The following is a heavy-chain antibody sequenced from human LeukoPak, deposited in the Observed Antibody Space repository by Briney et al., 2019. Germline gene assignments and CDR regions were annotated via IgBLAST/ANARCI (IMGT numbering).Heavy chain of an antibody. CDR2: IYSGSST. Sequence: GGSLRLSCAASGFTVSSNYMSWVRQAPGKGLEWVSVIYSGSSTYYADSVTGRFNISRDISKNTVYLQMNSLRAEDTAVYYCARSGVLRYLGNSWGQGTLVTVSS. CDR1: GFTVSSNY. CDR3: ARSGVLRYLGNS. J-gene: IGHJ4*02. D-gene: IGHD3-9*01. V-gene: IGHV3-66*01.